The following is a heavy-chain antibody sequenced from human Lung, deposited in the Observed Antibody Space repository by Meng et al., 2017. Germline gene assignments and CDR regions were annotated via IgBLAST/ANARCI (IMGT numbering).Heavy chain of an antibody. CDR1: GGSFSDYY. D-gene: IGHD4-11*01. Sequence: LKQGGPGLLKPSETLSLTFVVSGGSFSDYYWSWIRQPPGKGLEWIGEINHSGSTNYNPSLESRATISVDTSQNNLSLKLSSVTAADSAVYYCARGPTTMAHDFDYWGQGTLVTVSS. CDR3: ARGPTTMAHDFDY. CDR2: INHSGST. V-gene: IGHV4-34*01. J-gene: IGHJ4*02.